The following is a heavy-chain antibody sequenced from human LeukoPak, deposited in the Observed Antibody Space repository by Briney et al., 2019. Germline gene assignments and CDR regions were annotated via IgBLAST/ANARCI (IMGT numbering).Heavy chain of an antibody. Sequence: ASVTVSCTAFGYTFISHAMNWVRQAPGQGLELMGWINTNTGIPTYAQGFAGRFVFSLDTSVTTAYLQITSLKAEDTAVYYCARDLVSAGFDIWGQGTMVTVSS. J-gene: IGHJ3*02. V-gene: IGHV7-4-1*02. CDR2: INTNTGIP. D-gene: IGHD6-6*01. CDR1: GYTFISHA. CDR3: ARDLVSAGFDI.